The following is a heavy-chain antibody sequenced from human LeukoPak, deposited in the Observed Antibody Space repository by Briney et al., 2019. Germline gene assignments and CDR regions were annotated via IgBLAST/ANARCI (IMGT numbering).Heavy chain of an antibody. CDR1: GFTFSRYA. CDR2: ISGSGGST. Sequence: GGSLRLSCAASGFTFSRYAMTWVRQAPGKGLEWVSVISGSGGSTYYADSVKGRFTISRDNSKNTLYLLMNSLRAEDTAVYYCAKPPGPVSGWYFDYWGQGTLVTVSS. D-gene: IGHD6-19*01. J-gene: IGHJ4*02. CDR3: AKPPGPVSGWYFDY. V-gene: IGHV3-23*01.